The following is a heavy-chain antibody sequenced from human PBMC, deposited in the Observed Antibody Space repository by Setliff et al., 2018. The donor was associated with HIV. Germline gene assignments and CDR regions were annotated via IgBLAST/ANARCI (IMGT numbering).Heavy chain of an antibody. D-gene: IGHD6-19*01. CDR2: IFSNDEK. CDR1: GFSLSNARIG. J-gene: IGHJ6*03. Sequence: SGPTLVNPTETLTLTCTVSGFSLSNARIGVSWIRQPPGKALEWLAHIFSNDEKSCSTSLKSRLTISKDTSKSQVVLTMTNMDPVDTATYYCARYSSGHSDYYSYMDVWGKGTTVTVSS. V-gene: IGHV2-26*01. CDR3: ARYSSGHSDYYSYMDV.